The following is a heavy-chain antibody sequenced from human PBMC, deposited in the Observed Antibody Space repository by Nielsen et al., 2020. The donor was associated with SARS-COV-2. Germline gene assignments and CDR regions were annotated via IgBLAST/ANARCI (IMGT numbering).Heavy chain of an antibody. CDR3: ETELRSLEEISGMDV. J-gene: IGHJ6*02. Sequence: ASVKVSCKASGYSFSNYDINWVRQASGQGLEWMGWMNPGSENTVYSQKFQGRVTMTEDTSTDTAYMELSSLRSEDTAVYYCETELRSLEEISGMDVWGQGTTVIVSS. V-gene: IGHV1-8*01. D-gene: IGHD3-3*01. CDR2: MNPGSENT. CDR1: GYSFSNYD.